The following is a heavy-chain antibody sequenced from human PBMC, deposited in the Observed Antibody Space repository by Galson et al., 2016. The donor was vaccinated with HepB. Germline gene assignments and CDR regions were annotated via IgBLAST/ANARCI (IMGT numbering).Heavy chain of an antibody. V-gene: IGHV3-7*03. CDR3: ARKGGIYSPWDY. D-gene: IGHD3-10*01. CDR1: GFTFSNYW. Sequence: SLRLSCAASGFTFSNYWMSWVRQAPGKGLEWVANIKQDGNEKYYVDSVKGRFTISRDNAKNSMYLQMNSLRAEDTAVYYCARKGGIYSPWDYWGQGTLVTVSS. CDR2: IKQDGNEK. J-gene: IGHJ4*02.